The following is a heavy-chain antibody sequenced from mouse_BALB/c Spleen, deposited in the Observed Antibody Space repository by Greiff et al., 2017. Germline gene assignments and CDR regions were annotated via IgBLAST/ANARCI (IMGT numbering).Heavy chain of an antibody. D-gene: IGHD2-4*01. Sequence: QVQLQQSGPELVKPGASVKISCKASGYAFSSSWMNWVKQRPGQGLEWIGRIYPGDGDTNYNGKFKGKATLTADKSSSTAYMQLSSLTSVDSAVYFCARDLYDYDLGYAMDYWGQGTSVTVSS. CDR3: ARDLYDYDLGYAMDY. CDR2: IYPGDGDT. J-gene: IGHJ4*01. CDR1: GYAFSSSW. V-gene: IGHV1-82*01.